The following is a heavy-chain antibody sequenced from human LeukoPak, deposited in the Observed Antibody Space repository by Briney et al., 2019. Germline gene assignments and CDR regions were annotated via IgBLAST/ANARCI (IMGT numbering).Heavy chain of an antibody. CDR2: IWYDGSNK. CDR1: GFTFSSYG. J-gene: IGHJ4*02. V-gene: IGHV3-33*06. Sequence: GRSLRLSCAASGFTFSSYGMHWVRQAPGKGLEWVAVIWYDGSNKYYADSVKGRFTISRDNSKNTLYLQMNSLRAEDTAVYYCAKDRWETSGYFDYWGQGTLVTVSS. CDR3: AKDRWETSGYFDY. D-gene: IGHD1-26*01.